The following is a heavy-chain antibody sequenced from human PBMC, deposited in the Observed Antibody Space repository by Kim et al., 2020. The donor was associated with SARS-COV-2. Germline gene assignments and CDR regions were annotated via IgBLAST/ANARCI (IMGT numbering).Heavy chain of an antibody. CDR1: GGSFSGYY. D-gene: IGHD3-10*01. J-gene: IGHJ6*02. Sequence: SETLSLTCAVYGGSFSGYYWSWIRQPPGKGLEWIGEINHSGSTNYNPSLKSRVTISVDTSKNQFSLKLSSVTAADTAVYYCARVAEYRIGSGSYFGRHYYYYGMDVWGQGTTVTVSS. V-gene: IGHV4-34*01. CDR2: INHSGST. CDR3: ARVAEYRIGSGSYFGRHYYYYGMDV.